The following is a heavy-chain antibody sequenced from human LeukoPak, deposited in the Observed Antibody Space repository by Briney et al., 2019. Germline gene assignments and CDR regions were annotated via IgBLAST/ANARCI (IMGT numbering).Heavy chain of an antibody. V-gene: IGHV3-9*01. CDR3: ARDGGLTIFGVGIMFGAFDI. Sequence: GGSLRLSCAASGFTFDDYAMHWVRQAPGKGLEWVSGISWNSGSIGYADSVKGRFTISRDNAKNSLYLQMNSLRAEDTAVYYCARDGGLTIFGVGIMFGAFDIWGQGTMVTVSS. J-gene: IGHJ3*02. CDR1: GFTFDDYA. CDR2: ISWNSGSI. D-gene: IGHD3-3*01.